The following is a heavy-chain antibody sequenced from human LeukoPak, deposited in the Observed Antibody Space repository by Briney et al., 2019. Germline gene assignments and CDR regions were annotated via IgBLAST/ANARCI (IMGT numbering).Heavy chain of an antibody. D-gene: IGHD6-13*01. CDR3: AKVYRRRWYQAWFAP. V-gene: IGHV3-9*01. CDR2: ITWNSEII. J-gene: IGHJ5*02. CDR1: GFTFDDYS. Sequence: GGSLRLSCAASGFTFDDYSMHWVRQAPGKGLEWVSGITWNSEIIQYADSVKGRFTISRDNAKNSLYLQMNSLTPDDTALYYCAKVYRRRWYQAWFAPWGHGTLVTVSS.